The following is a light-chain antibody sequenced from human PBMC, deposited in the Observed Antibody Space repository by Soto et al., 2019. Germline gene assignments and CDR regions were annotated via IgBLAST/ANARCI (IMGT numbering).Light chain of an antibody. V-gene: IGKV3-15*01. CDR2: GAS. Sequence: IVMTQSPATLSVSPGERATLSCRASQSVSSDLAWYHQKPGQAPRLLIYGASTRATGIPARFSGSGSGTEFTLTINSLQSEDFAVYYCQQYNNWPRTVGQGTKVDSK. J-gene: IGKJ1*01. CDR3: QQYNNWPRT. CDR1: QSVSSD.